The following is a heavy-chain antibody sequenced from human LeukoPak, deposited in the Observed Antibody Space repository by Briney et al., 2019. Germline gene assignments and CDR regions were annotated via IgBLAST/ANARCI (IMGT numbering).Heavy chain of an antibody. V-gene: IGHV4-59*08. CDR1: GGSISSYY. D-gene: IGHD6-19*01. CDR3: ARLKDSGWYGHYGMDV. CDR2: IYYSGST. J-gene: IGHJ6*02. Sequence: PSETLSLTCTVSGGSISSYYWSWIRQPPGKGLEWIGYIYYSGSTNYNPSLKSRVTISVDTSKNQFSLKLSSVTAADKAVYYCARLKDSGWYGHYGMDVWGQGTTVTVSS.